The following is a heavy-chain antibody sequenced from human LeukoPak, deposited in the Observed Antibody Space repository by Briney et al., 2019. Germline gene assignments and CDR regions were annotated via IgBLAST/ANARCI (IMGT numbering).Heavy chain of an antibody. CDR1: GGSFSGYY. Sequence: KSSETLSLTCAVYGGSFSGYYWSWIRQPPGKGPEWIGEINHSGSTNYNPSLKSRVTISVDTSKNQFSLKLSSVTAADTAVYYCARGSRWYHYWGQGTLVTVSS. V-gene: IGHV4-34*01. J-gene: IGHJ4*02. CDR2: INHSGST. CDR3: ARGSRWYHY. D-gene: IGHD6-13*01.